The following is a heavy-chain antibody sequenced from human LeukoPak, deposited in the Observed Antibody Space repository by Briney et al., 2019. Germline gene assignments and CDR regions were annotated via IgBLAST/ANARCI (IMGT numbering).Heavy chain of an antibody. D-gene: IGHD3-10*01. CDR3: ARKLYGSGIQVDY. Sequence: SETLSLTCTVSGCSISSYYWSWIRQPPGKGLEWMGYIYHNGSTNYNPCLKSRVTISVDKSRNQFSLKLSSVRAGDTVVYYCARKLYGSGIQVDYWGQGSLVSVSS. J-gene: IGHJ4*02. CDR1: GCSISSYY. CDR2: IYHNGST. V-gene: IGHV4-59*01.